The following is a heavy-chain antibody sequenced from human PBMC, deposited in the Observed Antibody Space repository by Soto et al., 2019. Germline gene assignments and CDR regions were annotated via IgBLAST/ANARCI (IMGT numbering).Heavy chain of an antibody. J-gene: IGHJ4*02. Sequence: GGSLRLSCAASGFTFKDYAMSWVRQAPGKGLEWVSGMSGRGDITYYGDSVKGRFTISRDSSKNTLYLQMNSLRVEDTAVYYCARFLIRDPPFDFWGQGTLVTVSS. CDR3: ARFLIRDPPFDF. CDR1: GFTFKDYA. V-gene: IGHV3-23*01. CDR2: MSGRGDIT. D-gene: IGHD2-21*01.